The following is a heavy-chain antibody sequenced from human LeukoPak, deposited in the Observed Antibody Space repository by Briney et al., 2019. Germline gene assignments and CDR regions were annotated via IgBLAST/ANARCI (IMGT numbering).Heavy chain of an antibody. Sequence: GGSLRLSCAASGFTVSSNYMSWVRQAPGKGLEWVSVIYSGGSTYYADSVKGRFTISRDNSKNTLYLQMNSLRAEDTAVYYCARADRYDILTGYYRDYWGQGTLVTVSS. CDR2: IYSGGST. V-gene: IGHV3-66*02. D-gene: IGHD3-9*01. CDR3: ARADRYDILTGYYRDY. J-gene: IGHJ4*02. CDR1: GFTVSSNY.